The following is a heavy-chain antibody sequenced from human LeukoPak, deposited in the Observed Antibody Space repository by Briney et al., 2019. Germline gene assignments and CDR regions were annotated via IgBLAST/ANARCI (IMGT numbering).Heavy chain of an antibody. CDR2: ISSSSRYI. J-gene: IGHJ4*02. V-gene: IGHV3-21*01. CDR3: ARDRGWLRLNDY. CDR1: GFTFSSYS. D-gene: IGHD5-12*01. Sequence: PGGSLRLSCAASGFTFSSYSMDWVRQAPGKGLEWGSSISSSSRYIYYADSVKGRFTISRDNAKNSLYLQMNSLRAEDTAVYYCARDRGWLRLNDYWGQGTLVTVSS.